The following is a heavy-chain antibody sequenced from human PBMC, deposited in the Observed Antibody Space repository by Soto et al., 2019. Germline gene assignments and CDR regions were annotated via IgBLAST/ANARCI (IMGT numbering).Heavy chain of an antibody. CDR1: GGSISSYC. Sequence: PSETLSLTCTVPGGSISSYCWSWIRQPPGKGLEWIGYICYSGSTSYNPSLKSRVTISVDTSKNQFSLKLSSVTAADTAVYYCARVDTAMVTGFYYYYGLDVWSQGTTVTVSS. CDR2: ICYSGST. V-gene: IGHV4-59*01. J-gene: IGHJ6*02. CDR3: ARVDTAMVTGFYYYYGLDV. D-gene: IGHD5-18*01.